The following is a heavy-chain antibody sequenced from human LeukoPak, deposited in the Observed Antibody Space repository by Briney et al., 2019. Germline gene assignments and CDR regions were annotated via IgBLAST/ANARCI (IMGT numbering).Heavy chain of an antibody. D-gene: IGHD4-17*01. J-gene: IGHJ3*02. V-gene: IGHV3-66*01. CDR3: ARDGVGVSGGPYGDYDAFDI. CDR1: GFTVSSNY. CDR2: IYSGGST. Sequence: GGSLRLSCAASGFTVSSNYMSWVRQAPGKGLEWVSVIYSGGSTYYADSVKGRFTISRDNSKNTLYLQMNSLRAEDTAVYYCARDGVGVSGGPYGDYDAFDIWGQGTMVTVSS.